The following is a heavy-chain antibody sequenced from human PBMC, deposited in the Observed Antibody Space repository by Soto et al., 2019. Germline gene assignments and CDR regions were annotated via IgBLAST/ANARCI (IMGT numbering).Heavy chain of an antibody. Sequence: GASVKVSCKTPGHTFTAAYIHWVRQVPGQGREWMGWINPNSGVTKSAQKFQDCVTMTRDTSTSTAYMELAKLTSDDTAVYYCASARGNYWTFFDAWG. CDR3: ASARGNYWTFFDA. J-gene: IGHJ3*01. CDR2: INPNSGVT. V-gene: IGHV1-2*04. CDR1: GHTFTAAY. D-gene: IGHD1-7*01.